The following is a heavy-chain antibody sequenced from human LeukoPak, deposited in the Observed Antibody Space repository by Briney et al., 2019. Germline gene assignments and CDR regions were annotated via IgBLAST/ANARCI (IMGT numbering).Heavy chain of an antibody. Sequence: PSETLSLTCAVYGGSFSGYYWSWIRQPPGKGLEWIGEINHSGSTNYNPSLKSRVTISVDTSKNQFSLKLSSVTAADTAVYYCARGPPSNDYGDYRHWGQGTLVTVSS. J-gene: IGHJ4*02. V-gene: IGHV4-34*01. CDR2: INHSGST. CDR3: ARGPPSNDYGDYRH. CDR1: GGSFSGYY. D-gene: IGHD4-17*01.